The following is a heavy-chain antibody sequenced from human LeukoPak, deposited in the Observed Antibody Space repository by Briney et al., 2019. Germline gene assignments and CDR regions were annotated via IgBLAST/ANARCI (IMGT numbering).Heavy chain of an antibody. V-gene: IGHV3-23*01. Sequence: GGSLRLSCAASGFTFNIYAMSWVRQAPGKGLEWVSSITSSGTGTFYTDSVRGRITISRDNSENTLYLQMNSLRAEDTAVYYCAKDRPNYYDSSGHYYRRNGDCWGQGTLVTVPS. CDR1: GFTFNIYA. CDR3: AKDRPNYYDSSGHYYRRNGDC. CDR2: ITSSGTGT. D-gene: IGHD3-22*01. J-gene: IGHJ4*02.